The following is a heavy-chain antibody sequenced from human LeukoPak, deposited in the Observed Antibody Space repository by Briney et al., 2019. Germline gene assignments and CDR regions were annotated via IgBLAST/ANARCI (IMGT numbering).Heavy chain of an antibody. J-gene: IGHJ4*02. CDR3: ARGLHSDY. CDR2: IYYSGST. Sequence: SETLSLTCTVSGGSISSSSYYWGWIRQPPGTGLEWIGSIYYSGSTYYNPSLKSRVTISVDTSKNQFSLKLSSVTAADTAVYYCARGLHSDYWGQGTLVTVSS. V-gene: IGHV4-39*01. CDR1: GGSISSSSYY.